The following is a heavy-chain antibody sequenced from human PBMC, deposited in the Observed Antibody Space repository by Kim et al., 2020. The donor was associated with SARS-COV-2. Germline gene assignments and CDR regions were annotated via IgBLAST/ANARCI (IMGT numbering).Heavy chain of an antibody. CDR3: ARVGYSSSPPGY. V-gene: IGHV1-2*06. D-gene: IGHD6-6*01. Sequence: DSVKVSCKASGYTFTGYYMHWVRQAPGQGLEWMGRINPNSGGTNYAQKFQGRVTMTRDTSISTAYMELSRLRSDDTAVYYCARVGYSSSPPGYWGQGTLVTVSS. J-gene: IGHJ4*02. CDR1: GYTFTGYY. CDR2: INPNSGGT.